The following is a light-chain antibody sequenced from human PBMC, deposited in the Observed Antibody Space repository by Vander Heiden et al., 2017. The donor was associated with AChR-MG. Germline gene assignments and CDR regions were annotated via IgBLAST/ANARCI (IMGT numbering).Light chain of an antibody. CDR3: SAYTSSGTYV. Sequence: QSALPQPASVSGSPGQSITISCPVTSHDVGGYNYVSWCQQHPGNTLKLMIYDVNNRPSGIADRFSGSKSGNTASLAISGLQAEDEADYYCSAYTSSGTYVFGTGTRVTVL. CDR1: SHDVGGYNY. V-gene: IGLV2-14*01. CDR2: DVN. J-gene: IGLJ1*01.